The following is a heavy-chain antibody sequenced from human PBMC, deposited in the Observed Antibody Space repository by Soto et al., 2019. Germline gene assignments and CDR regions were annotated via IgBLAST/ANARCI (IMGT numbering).Heavy chain of an antibody. Sequence: TGGSLRLSCAASGFTFSTYGMHWVRQAPRKGLEWVAIIWYDASNKYYADSVKGRFNISRDDSKNKLYLQMNSLRVEDTAVDFCARDASAYDGGWYPRGFDPWGQGTLVTVPQ. CDR2: IWYDASNK. CDR3: ARDASAYDGGWYPRGFDP. J-gene: IGHJ5*02. D-gene: IGHD6-19*01. V-gene: IGHV3-33*01. CDR1: GFTFSTYG.